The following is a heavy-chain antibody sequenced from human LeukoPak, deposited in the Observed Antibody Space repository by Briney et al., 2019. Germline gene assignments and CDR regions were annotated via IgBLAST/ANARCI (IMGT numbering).Heavy chain of an antibody. CDR3: TRADGDYDHRFFDY. D-gene: IGHD4-17*01. CDR2: IRRRANDGTT. CDR1: GFTFSSYS. Sequence: GGSLRLSCAASGFTFSSYSMNWVRQAPGKGLEWIGFIRRRANDGTTEYAASVKGRFTISRDDSKSIAYLQMNGLQTEDTGLYYCTRADGDYDHRFFDYWGQGTQVIVSS. J-gene: IGHJ4*02. V-gene: IGHV3-49*04.